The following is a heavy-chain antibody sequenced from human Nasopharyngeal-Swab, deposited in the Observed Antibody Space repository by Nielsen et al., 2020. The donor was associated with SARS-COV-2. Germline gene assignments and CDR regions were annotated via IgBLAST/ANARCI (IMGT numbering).Heavy chain of an antibody. Sequence: SETLSLTCTVPGVSISSYYWSWIRQPPGKGLEWIGYIYYSGSTNYNPSLKSRVTISVDTSKNQFSLKLSSVTAADTAVYYCARESYYDSSGYRRVFDYWGQGTLVTVSS. CDR1: GVSISSYY. CDR2: IYYSGST. D-gene: IGHD3-22*01. CDR3: ARESYYDSSGYRRVFDY. J-gene: IGHJ4*02. V-gene: IGHV4-59*01.